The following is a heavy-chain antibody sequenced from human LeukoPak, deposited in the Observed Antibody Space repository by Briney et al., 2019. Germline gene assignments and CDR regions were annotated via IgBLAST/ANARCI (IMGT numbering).Heavy chain of an antibody. CDR3: ARDTWTQRKRGDEGNYFDS. V-gene: IGHV1-18*01. D-gene: IGHD3/OR15-3a*01. J-gene: IGHJ4*02. CDR1: GYTFISYD. CDR2: ITAYNGNT. Sequence: ASVKVSCKASGYTFISYDITWVRQAPGQGLEWMGWITAYNGNTKYAQKLQGRVTMTTDTFTSTAYMELRSLRLDDTAVYYCARDTWTQRKRGDEGNYFDSWGQGTLVTVSS.